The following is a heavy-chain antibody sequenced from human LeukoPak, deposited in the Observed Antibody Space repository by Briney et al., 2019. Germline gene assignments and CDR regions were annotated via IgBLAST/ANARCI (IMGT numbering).Heavy chain of an antibody. J-gene: IGHJ4*02. Sequence: PSETLSLTCTVSGDSITSGGYYWSWLRQRPGKGLEWIGYIYKTGSTYYNPSLKSRVTMSVDTSRNQFSLKVNSVTAADTAVYYRARDVLRWGQGTLVTVSS. V-gene: IGHV4-31*03. CDR3: ARDVLR. CDR2: IYKTGST. CDR1: GDSITSGGYY.